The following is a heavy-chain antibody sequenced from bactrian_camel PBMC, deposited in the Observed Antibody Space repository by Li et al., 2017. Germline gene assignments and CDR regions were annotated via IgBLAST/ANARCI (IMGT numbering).Heavy chain of an antibody. CDR2: IDTDGST. CDR3: ARFVWNFGVKTGYAY. D-gene: IGHD1*01. V-gene: IGHV3S55*01. J-gene: IGHJ4*01. Sequence: HVQLVESGGGSAQAGGSLKHSCVASGYIFSTCGRGWYRQAPGKEREGVAIIDTDGSTFYADSVAGRFTISQDDSKNTLSLQMNSLKPEDTAMYYCARFVWNFGVKTGYAYWGQGTQVTVS. CDR1: GYIFSTCG.